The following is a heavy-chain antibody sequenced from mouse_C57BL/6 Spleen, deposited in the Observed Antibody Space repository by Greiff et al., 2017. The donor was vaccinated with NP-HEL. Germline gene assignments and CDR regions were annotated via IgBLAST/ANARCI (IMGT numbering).Heavy chain of an antibody. J-gene: IGHJ1*03. Sequence: VQLQQPGAELVMPGASVKLSCKASGYPFTSYWMHWVKQRPGQGLEWIGEIDPSDSYTNYNQKFKGKSTLTVDKSSSTAYMQLSSLTSEDSAVYYCAREAYYGSSYWYFDVWGTGTTVTVSS. CDR3: AREAYYGSSYWYFDV. CDR2: IDPSDSYT. D-gene: IGHD1-1*01. V-gene: IGHV1-69*01. CDR1: GYPFTSYW.